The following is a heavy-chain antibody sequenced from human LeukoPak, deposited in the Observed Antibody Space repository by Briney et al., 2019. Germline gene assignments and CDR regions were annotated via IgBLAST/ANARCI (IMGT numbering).Heavy chain of an antibody. J-gene: IGHJ6*02. CDR1: GFTFSSYA. V-gene: IGHV3-30-3*01. D-gene: IGHD3-22*01. Sequence: GGSLRLSCAASGFTFSSYAMHWVRQAPGKGLEWVAVISYDGSNKYYADSVKGRFTISRDNSKNTLYLQMNSLRAEDTAVYYCAKDPADSSGYSYYYYYGMDVWGQGTTVTVSS. CDR2: ISYDGSNK. CDR3: AKDPADSSGYSYYYYYGMDV.